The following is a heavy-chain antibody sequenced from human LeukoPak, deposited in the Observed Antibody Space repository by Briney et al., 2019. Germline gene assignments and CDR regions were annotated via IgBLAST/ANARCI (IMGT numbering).Heavy chain of an antibody. CDR2: ISAYNGNT. CDR3: ARDVRFLEWLSPFDY. CDR1: GYTFTSYG. D-gene: IGHD3-3*01. J-gene: IGHJ4*02. V-gene: IGHV1-18*01. Sequence: ASVKVSCKASGYTFTSYGISWVRQAPGQGLEWMGWISAYNGNTNYAQKLQGRVTMTTDTSTSTAYMELRSLRSDDTAVYYCARDVRFLEWLSPFDYWGQGTLVTVSS.